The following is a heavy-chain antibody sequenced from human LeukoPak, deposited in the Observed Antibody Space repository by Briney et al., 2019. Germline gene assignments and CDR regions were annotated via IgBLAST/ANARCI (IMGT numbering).Heavy chain of an antibody. J-gene: IGHJ5*02. CDR3: AKDSFGSLSWFDP. Sequence: GGSLRLSCAASGFTFSSYGMHWVRQAPGKGLEWVAVIWYDGSNKYYADSVKGRFTISRDNSKNTLYLQMNSLGAEDTAVYYCAKDSFGSLSWFDPWGQGTLVTVSS. CDR1: GFTFSSYG. V-gene: IGHV3-33*06. CDR2: IWYDGSNK. D-gene: IGHD1-26*01.